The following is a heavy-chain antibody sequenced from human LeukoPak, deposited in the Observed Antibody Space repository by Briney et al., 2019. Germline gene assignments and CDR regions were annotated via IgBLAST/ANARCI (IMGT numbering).Heavy chain of an antibody. V-gene: IGHV3-21*01. J-gene: IGHJ5*02. D-gene: IGHD5-18*01. Sequence: NPGGSLRLSCAASGFTFSSYSMNWVRQAPGKGLEWVSSISSSSSYIYYADSVKGRFTISRDNAKNSLYLQMNSLRAEDTAVYYCARNSYGFMIPNWFDPWGQGTLVAVSS. CDR1: GFTFSSYS. CDR2: ISSSSSYI. CDR3: ARNSYGFMIPNWFDP.